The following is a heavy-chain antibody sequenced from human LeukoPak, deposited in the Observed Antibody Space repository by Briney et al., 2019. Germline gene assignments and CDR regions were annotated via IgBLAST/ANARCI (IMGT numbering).Heavy chain of an antibody. V-gene: IGHV4-59*11. CDR3: ARAGDGYIHFDY. CDR2: IYYSGST. D-gene: IGHD5-24*01. Sequence: SQTLSLTCTVSGGSISSHYWSWIRQPPGKGLEWIAYIYYSGSTNHNPSLKSRVTISVDTSRTQFSLKLSSVTAADTAVYYCARAGDGYIHFDYWGQGTLVTVSS. CDR1: GGSISSHY. J-gene: IGHJ4*02.